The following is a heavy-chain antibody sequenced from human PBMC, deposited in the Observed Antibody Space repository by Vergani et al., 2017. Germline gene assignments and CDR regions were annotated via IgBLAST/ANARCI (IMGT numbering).Heavy chain of an antibody. CDR1: GGSISSSSYY. V-gene: IGHV4-39*07. CDR2: IYHTGSA. D-gene: IGHD3-22*01. Sequence: QLQLQESGPGLVKPSETLALTCTVSGGSISSSSYYWGWIRQPPGRGLEWIGSIYHTGSAYYNPSLKSRVTVSVDTSMNQVSLKLNSVTAADTAVYYCAREGNYXDSTGFGPGGSFDWGPGTLVTVSS. J-gene: IGHJ4*02. CDR3: AREGNYXDSTGFGPGGSFD.